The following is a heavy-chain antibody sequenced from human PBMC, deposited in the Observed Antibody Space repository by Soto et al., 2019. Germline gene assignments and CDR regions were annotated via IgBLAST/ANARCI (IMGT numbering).Heavy chain of an antibody. V-gene: IGHV1-69*13. J-gene: IGHJ6*02. CDR3: ARDRYYDSSGYYYYYGMDV. Sequence: SVKVSCKASGGTFSSYAISWVRQAPGQGLEWMGGIIPIFGTANYAQKFQGRVTITADESTSTAYMELSSLRSEDTAVYYCARDRYYDSSGYYYYYGMDVWGQGTTVTVSS. D-gene: IGHD3-22*01. CDR1: GGTFSSYA. CDR2: IIPIFGTA.